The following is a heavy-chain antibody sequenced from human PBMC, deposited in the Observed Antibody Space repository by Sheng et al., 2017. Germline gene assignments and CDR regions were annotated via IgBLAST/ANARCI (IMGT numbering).Heavy chain of an antibody. CDR2: IYTSGST. J-gene: IGHJ4*02. V-gene: IGHV4-61*02. Sequence: QVQLQESGPGLVKPSQTLSLTCTVSGGSISSGSHYWSWIRQPAGKGLEWIGRIYTSGSTNYNPSLKSRVTISVDTSKNQFSLKLSSVTAADTAVYYCARGGRLTPDPYDFDYWGRGNPRSPSPQ. CDR3: ARGGRLTPDPYDFDY. CDR1: GGSISSGSHY. D-gene: IGHD4-17*01.